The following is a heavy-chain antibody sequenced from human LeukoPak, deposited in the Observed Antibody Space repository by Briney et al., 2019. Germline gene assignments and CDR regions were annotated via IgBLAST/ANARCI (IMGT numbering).Heavy chain of an antibody. V-gene: IGHV4-34*01. CDR2: INHSGST. J-gene: IGHJ4*02. Sequence: SETLSLTCADYGESFSGYYWSGIRQPPGKGLEWIGEINHSGSTNYNPSLKSRVTISVDTSKNQFSLKLSSVTAADTAVYYCARGGDYEDLYYFDYWAQGALVTVSS. CDR3: ARGGDYEDLYYFDY. D-gene: IGHD4-17*01. CDR1: GESFSGYY.